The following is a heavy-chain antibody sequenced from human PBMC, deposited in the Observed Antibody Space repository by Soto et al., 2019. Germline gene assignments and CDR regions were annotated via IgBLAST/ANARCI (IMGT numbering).Heavy chain of an antibody. Sequence: GSLRLSCAASGFTFSGYPMSWARQAPGKGLEWVSAISGSGGSTYYADSVKGRFTISRDNSKNTLYLQMNSLRAEDTAVYYCAKSPGMYYYDSSGYYHYDYWGQGAPVTVSS. V-gene: IGHV3-23*01. CDR2: ISGSGGST. CDR3: AKSPGMYYYDSSGYYHYDY. CDR1: GFTFSGYP. J-gene: IGHJ4*02. D-gene: IGHD3-22*01.